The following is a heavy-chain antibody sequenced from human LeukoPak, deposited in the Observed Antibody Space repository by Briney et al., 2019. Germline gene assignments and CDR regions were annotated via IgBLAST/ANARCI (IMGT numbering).Heavy chain of an antibody. CDR1: GGTFSSYA. D-gene: IGHD6-19*01. CDR3: ARARLGSSASADC. J-gene: IGHJ4*02. Sequence: GASVKVSCKASGGTFSSYAISWVRQAPGQGLEWMGIINPSGGSATYAQKFQGRVTMTRDTSTSTVYMEVSSLRSEDTAVYYCARARLGSSASADCWGQGTLVTVSS. V-gene: IGHV1-46*01. CDR2: INPSGGSA.